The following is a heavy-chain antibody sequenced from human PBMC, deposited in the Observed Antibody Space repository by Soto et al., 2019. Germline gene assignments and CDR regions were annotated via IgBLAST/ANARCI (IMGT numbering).Heavy chain of an antibody. J-gene: IGHJ6*03. CDR1: GYTFTSYG. CDR2: ISAYNGNT. Sequence: GASVKVSCKASGYTFTSYGISWVRQAPGQGLEWMGWISAYNGNTNYAQKLQGRVTMTTDTSTSTAYMELRSLRSDDTAVYYCARVRVISSSEYYHYYMDVCAKRSSVTGSS. V-gene: IGHV1-18*01. D-gene: IGHD6-6*01. CDR3: ARVRVISSSEYYHYYMDV.